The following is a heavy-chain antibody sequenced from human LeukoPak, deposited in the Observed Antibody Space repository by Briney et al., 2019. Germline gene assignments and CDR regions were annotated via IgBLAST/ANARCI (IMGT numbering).Heavy chain of an antibody. CDR1: GNSFTSNW. D-gene: IGHD3-16*01. V-gene: IGHV5-10-1*01. CDR2: IELRDSYT. CDR3: ARHRHYVWGSCDQGRFDP. J-gene: IGHJ5*02. Sequence: GESLKISCKGSGNSFTSNWISWGRQMPGRGLEWMGRIELRDSYTNYSPSFQGHVTISADKSISTVYLQWSSLKASDAAMYYCARHRHYVWGSCDQGRFDPWGQGTLVTVSS.